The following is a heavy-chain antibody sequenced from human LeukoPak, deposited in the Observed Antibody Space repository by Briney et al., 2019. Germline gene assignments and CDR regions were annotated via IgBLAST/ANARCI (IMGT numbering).Heavy chain of an antibody. J-gene: IGHJ4*02. Sequence: GGSLRLSCAASEFTFSSYSIHWVRQAPGKGLVWVSRISPDGGTSTSADSVKGRFTISRDNAKNTVYLQMNSLRAEDTAVYYCSSGVGSSTYYWGQGTLVTVSS. CDR1: EFTFSSYS. CDR3: SSGVGSSTYY. V-gene: IGHV3-74*01. CDR2: ISPDGGTS. D-gene: IGHD6-13*01.